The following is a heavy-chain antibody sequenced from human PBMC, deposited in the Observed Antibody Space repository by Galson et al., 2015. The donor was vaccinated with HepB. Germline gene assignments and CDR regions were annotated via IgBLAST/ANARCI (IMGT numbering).Heavy chain of an antibody. J-gene: IGHJ4*02. CDR2: ISWNSGSI. CDR1: GFTFDDYA. CDR3: AKTTYGDYGNFDY. V-gene: IGHV3-9*01. D-gene: IGHD4-17*01. Sequence: SLRLSCAASGFTFDDYAMHWVRQAPGKGLEWVSGISWNSGSIGYADSVKGRFTISRDNAKNSLYLQMNSLRGEDTALYYCAKTTYGDYGNFDYWGQGTLVTVSS.